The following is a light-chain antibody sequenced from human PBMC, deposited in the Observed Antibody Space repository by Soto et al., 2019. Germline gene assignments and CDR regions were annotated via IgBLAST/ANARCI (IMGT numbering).Light chain of an antibody. Sequence: QPVLTQSSAASASLGSSVKLTCTLSRGHSSYIIAWHQQQPGKAPRYLMKLEGSGSYNEGSGVPDRFSGSSSGADRYLTISTLRFEDEADYYCETWDSNSWVFGGGTKLTVL. CDR2: LEGSGSY. CDR1: RGHSSYI. CDR3: ETWDSNSWV. J-gene: IGLJ3*02. V-gene: IGLV4-60*02.